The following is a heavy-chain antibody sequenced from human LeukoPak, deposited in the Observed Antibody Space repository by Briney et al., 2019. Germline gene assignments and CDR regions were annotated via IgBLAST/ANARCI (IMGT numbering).Heavy chain of an antibody. Sequence: PSETLPLTCAVYGGSFSGYYWSWIRQPPGKGLEWIGEINHSGSTNYNPSLKSRVTISVDTSKNQFSLKLSSVTAADTAVYYCARAPTYDSSGYNFDYWGQGTLVTVSS. CDR1: GGSFSGYY. CDR3: ARAPTYDSSGYNFDY. J-gene: IGHJ4*02. CDR2: INHSGST. D-gene: IGHD3-22*01. V-gene: IGHV4-34*01.